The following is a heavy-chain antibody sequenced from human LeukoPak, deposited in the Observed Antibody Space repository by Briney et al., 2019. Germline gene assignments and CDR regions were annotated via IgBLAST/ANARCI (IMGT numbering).Heavy chain of an antibody. D-gene: IGHD2-2*01. J-gene: IGHJ6*03. Sequence: SETLSLTCAVYGGSFSGYYWSWIRHPPGYVLDSIGKINHSESTNYNPSLKSRVTISVDTSKNQFSLKLSSVTAADTAVYYCATGHIVVVPAAIYYYYYYMDVWGKGTTVTVSS. CDR2: INHSEST. CDR3: ATGHIVVVPAAIYYYYYYMDV. CDR1: GGSFSGYY. V-gene: IGHV4-34*01.